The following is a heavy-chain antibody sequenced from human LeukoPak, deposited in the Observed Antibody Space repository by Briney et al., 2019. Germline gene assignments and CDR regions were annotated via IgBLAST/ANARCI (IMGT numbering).Heavy chain of an antibody. V-gene: IGHV4-30-2*01. J-gene: IGHJ3*02. D-gene: IGHD3-10*01. CDR1: GGSISSGGYY. CDR2: IYHSGST. Sequence: SSETLSLTCTVSGGSISSGGYYWSWIRQPPGKGLEWIGYIYHSGSTYYNPSLKSRVTISVDRSKNQFSLKLSSVTAADTAVYYCARVPMVRGSGLTFDIWGQGTMVTVSS. CDR3: ARVPMVRGSGLTFDI.